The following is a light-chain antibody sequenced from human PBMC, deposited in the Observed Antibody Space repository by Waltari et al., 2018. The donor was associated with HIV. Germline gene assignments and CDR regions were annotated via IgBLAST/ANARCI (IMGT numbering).Light chain of an antibody. CDR3: AAWDDSMNGYV. V-gene: IGLV1-44*01. CDR1: SSNIGINT. Sequence: QSVLTQPPSASGTPGQRVAISCSGSSSNIGINTAHWYQHLPGTAPKLLLYSNDQRPSGVPDRFSGSKSGTSASLAISGLQSEDEADYYCAAWDDSMNGYVFGTGTKVTVL. J-gene: IGLJ1*01. CDR2: SND.